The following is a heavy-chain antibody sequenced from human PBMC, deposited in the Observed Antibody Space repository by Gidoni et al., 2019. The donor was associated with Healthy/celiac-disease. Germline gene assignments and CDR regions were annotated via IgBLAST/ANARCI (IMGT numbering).Heavy chain of an antibody. CDR2: INAGNGNT. CDR1: GYIFTSYA. V-gene: IGHV1-3*01. Sequence: QVQLVQSGAEVKKPGASVKASCKASGYIFTSYAMHWVRQAPGQRLEWMGWINAGNGNTKYSQKFQGRVTITRDTSASTAYMELSSLRSEDTAVYYCARELSGSYLHHPFDYWGQGTLVTVSS. D-gene: IGHD1-26*01. J-gene: IGHJ4*02. CDR3: ARELSGSYLHHPFDY.